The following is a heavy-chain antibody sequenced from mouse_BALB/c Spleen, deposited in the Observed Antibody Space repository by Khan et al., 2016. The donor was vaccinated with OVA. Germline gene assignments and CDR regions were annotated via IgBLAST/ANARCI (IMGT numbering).Heavy chain of an antibody. J-gene: IGHJ3*01. D-gene: IGHD2-14*01. CDR2: IRSGGST. Sequence: QVQLQQSGPGLVQPSQSLSITCTVSGFSLTTYGIHWIRQSPGKGLEWLGVIRSGGSTDYNAAFISRLNITKDNSKSQVFFKMNSLQADDTAIYXCARNSYMYDFTYWGQGTLVTVSA. CDR1: GFSLTTYG. V-gene: IGHV2-2*01. CDR3: ARNSYMYDFTY.